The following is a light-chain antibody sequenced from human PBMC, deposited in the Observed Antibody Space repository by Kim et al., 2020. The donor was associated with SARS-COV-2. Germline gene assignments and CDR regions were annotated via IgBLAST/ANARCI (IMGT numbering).Light chain of an antibody. CDR1: QSISYYY. CDR2: GTS. Sequence: LSPRERATLSCRASQSISYYYLAWYQQKPGQAPRLLIYGTSNRDTGIPDRFSGSGSGTDFTLTISRLEPEDFAVYYCQQYGGSLTFGGGTKVDIK. J-gene: IGKJ4*01. V-gene: IGKV3-20*01. CDR3: QQYGGSLT.